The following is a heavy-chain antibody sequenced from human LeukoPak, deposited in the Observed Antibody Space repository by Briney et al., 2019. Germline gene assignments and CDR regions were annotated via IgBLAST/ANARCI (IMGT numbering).Heavy chain of an antibody. CDR3: ARASRWAAAGLVDY. V-gene: IGHV1-69*05. CDR2: IIPIFGTA. J-gene: IGHJ4*02. Sequence: SVKVSCKASGGTFSSYAISWVRQAPGQGLEWMGGIIPIFGTANYAQKLQGRVTMTTDTSTSTAYMELRSLRSDDTAVYYCARASRWAAAGLVDYWGQGTLVTVSS. CDR1: GGTFSSYA. D-gene: IGHD6-13*01.